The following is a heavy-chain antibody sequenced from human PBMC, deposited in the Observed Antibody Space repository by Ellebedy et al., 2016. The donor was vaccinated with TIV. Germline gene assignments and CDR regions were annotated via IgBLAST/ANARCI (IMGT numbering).Heavy chain of an antibody. CDR2: IRSKAYGGTT. CDR1: GFTFGDYA. CDR3: TRGRPYYDILTGYVDY. Sequence: GESLKISXTASGFTFGDYALSWFRQAPGKGLEWVGFIRSKAYGGTTEYAASVKGRFTISRDDSKSIAYLQMNSLKTEDTAVYYCTRGRPYYDILTGYVDYWGQGTLVTVSS. J-gene: IGHJ4*02. V-gene: IGHV3-49*03. D-gene: IGHD3-9*01.